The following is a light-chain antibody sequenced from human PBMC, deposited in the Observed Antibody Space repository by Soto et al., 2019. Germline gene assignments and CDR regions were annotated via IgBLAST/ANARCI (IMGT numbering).Light chain of an antibody. V-gene: IGKV3D-20*02. CDR3: QQRSKWVT. Sequence: IALSLSPATMSLSPGGMSPLSCGASQSVSSSYSAWYQQQPRLAPRLLIYDASSRATGIPPRLSGSASGTDFPLTISSIQPEDFAVYYCQQRSKWVTFGNGTKVDI. CDR1: QSVSSSY. J-gene: IGKJ3*01. CDR2: DAS.